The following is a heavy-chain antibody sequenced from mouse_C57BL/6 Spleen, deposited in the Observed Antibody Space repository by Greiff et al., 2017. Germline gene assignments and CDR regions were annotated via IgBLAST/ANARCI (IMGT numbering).Heavy chain of an antibody. V-gene: IGHV14-1*01. CDR3: TTPYYYGSSLYYYAMDY. CDR1: GFNIKDYY. CDR2: IDPEDGDT. J-gene: IGHJ4*01. Sequence: EVQGVESGAELVRPGASVKLSCTASGFNIKDYYMHWVKQRPEQGLEWIGRIDPEDGDTEYAPKFQGKATMTADTSSNTAYLQLSSLTSEDTAVYYCTTPYYYGSSLYYYAMDYWGQGTSVTVSS. D-gene: IGHD1-1*01.